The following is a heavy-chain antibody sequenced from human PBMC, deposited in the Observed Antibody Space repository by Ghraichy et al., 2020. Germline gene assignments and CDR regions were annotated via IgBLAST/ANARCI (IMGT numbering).Heavy chain of an antibody. CDR2: ITTGSTYI. J-gene: IGHJ4*02. V-gene: IGHV3-21*01. CDR3: ARASGGYFDY. Sequence: GGSLRLSCAASGFTFSSYNMNWVRQAPGKGLEWVSSITTGSTYIYYADSVKGRFTISRDNAKNSLYLQMNSLRAEDTAVYYCARASGGYFDYWGQGGLVTVSS. CDR1: GFTFSSYN. D-gene: IGHD3-10*01.